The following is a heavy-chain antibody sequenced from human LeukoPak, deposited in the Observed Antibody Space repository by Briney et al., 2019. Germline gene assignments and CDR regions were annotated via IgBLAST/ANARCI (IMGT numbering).Heavy chain of an antibody. V-gene: IGHV3-48*01. CDR2: ISSSSSTI. D-gene: IGHD1-14*01. J-gene: IGHJ4*02. CDR3: ARDLPGGRRDFDY. Sequence: GGSLRLSCAASGFTFSSYSMNWVRQAPGKGLEWVSYISSSSSTIYYADSVKGRFTISRDNAKNSLYLQMNSLRAEDTAVYYCARDLPGGRRDFDYWGQGTLVTVSA. CDR1: GFTFSSYS.